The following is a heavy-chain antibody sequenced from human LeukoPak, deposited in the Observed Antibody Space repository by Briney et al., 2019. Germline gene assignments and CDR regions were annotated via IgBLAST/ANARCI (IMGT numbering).Heavy chain of an antibody. CDR3: ATYAWSYSYMDV. J-gene: IGHJ6*03. Sequence: ASVKVSCKASGYTFDTYGISWVRQAPGQGLEWMGWISTYDGNTNCGHKFQGRVTMSTDTSTSTAYMELRSLTSDDTAVYYCATYAWSYSYMDVWGKGTTVTVSS. D-gene: IGHD1-26*01. CDR1: GYTFDTYG. V-gene: IGHV1-18*01. CDR2: ISTYDGNT.